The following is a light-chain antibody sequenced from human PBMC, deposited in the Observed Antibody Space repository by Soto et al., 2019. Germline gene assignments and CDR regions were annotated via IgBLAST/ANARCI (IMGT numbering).Light chain of an antibody. J-gene: IGKJ1*01. V-gene: IGKV3-11*01. CDR3: QQRSNWPVT. CDR1: QSVSSY. Sequence: EIVWTQSPATLSLSPGARATLSCRASQSVSSYLAWYQQKPGQAPRLLIYDASNRATGIPARFSGSGSGTDFTLTISSLEPEDFAVYYCQQRSNWPVTFGQGTEVEIK. CDR2: DAS.